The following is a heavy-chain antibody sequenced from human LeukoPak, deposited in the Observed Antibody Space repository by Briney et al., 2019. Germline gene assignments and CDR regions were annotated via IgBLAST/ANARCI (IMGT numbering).Heavy chain of an antibody. Sequence: PGGSLRLSCAASGFTFSSYEMNWVRQAPGKGLEWVSYISSSGSTIYYADSVKGRFTISRDNAKNSLYLQMNSLRAEDTAVYYCARGPTIAALDYWGQGTLVTVSS. V-gene: IGHV3-48*03. D-gene: IGHD6-6*01. CDR1: GFTFSSYE. CDR3: ARGPTIAALDY. J-gene: IGHJ4*02. CDR2: ISSSGSTI.